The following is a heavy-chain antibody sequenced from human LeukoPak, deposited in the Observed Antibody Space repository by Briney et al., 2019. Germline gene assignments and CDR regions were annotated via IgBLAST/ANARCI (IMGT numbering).Heavy chain of an antibody. CDR2: IYYSGST. CDR3: ARAQREMATIFDY. CDR1: GGSISSGGYY. V-gene: IGHV4-31*03. D-gene: IGHD5-24*01. J-gene: IGHJ4*02. Sequence: SQTLSLTCTVSGGSISSGGYYWSWIRQHPGKGLEWIGYIYYSGSTYYNPSLKSRVTISVDTSKSQFSLKLSSVTAADTAVYYCARAQREMATIFDYWGQGTLVTVSS.